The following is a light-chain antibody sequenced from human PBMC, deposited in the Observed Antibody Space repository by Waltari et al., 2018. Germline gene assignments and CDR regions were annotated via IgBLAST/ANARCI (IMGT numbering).Light chain of an antibody. CDR3: ATWDDSLNAWV. J-gene: IGLJ3*02. Sequence: QSVLTQPPSASGTPGQRVTMSCSGSSSNIGRNTVTWYQQPPGTAPKLLIYIENQRPSGVPDRSSGSRSGTSASLASSGLQSEDEADYHCATWDDSLNAWVFGGGTKLTVL. CDR2: IEN. V-gene: IGLV1-44*01. CDR1: SSNIGRNT.